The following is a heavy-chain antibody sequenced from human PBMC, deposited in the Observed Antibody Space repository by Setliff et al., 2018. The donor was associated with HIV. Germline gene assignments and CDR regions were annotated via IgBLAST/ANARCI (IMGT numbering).Heavy chain of an antibody. Sequence: LRLSCAASGFTFSDYYMTWIRHVPGKGLEWVSHISGVGSSVYYADSVKGRFTISRDNAKNSLFLQMNSLRVEDTAVYYCVRDSQGYYDTGDFYYGRIDSWGQGTLVTVSS. V-gene: IGHV3-11*04. D-gene: IGHD3-22*01. J-gene: IGHJ4*02. CDR1: GFTFSDYY. CDR3: VRDSQGYYDTGDFYYGRIDS. CDR2: ISGVGSSV.